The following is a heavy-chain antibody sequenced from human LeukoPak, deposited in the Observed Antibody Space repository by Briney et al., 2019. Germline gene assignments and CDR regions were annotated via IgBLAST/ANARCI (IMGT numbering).Heavy chain of an antibody. Sequence: PGGSLRLSCVVSGFTITDQYMGWIRQAPGKGLQWVSYISGSSRYINYADSVKGRFTISRDNPKNTLYLQMNSLRVEDTAVYYCAKDPRVDMVRDYLDYWGQGTLVTVSS. CDR1: GFTITDQY. D-gene: IGHD3-10*01. V-gene: IGHV3-11*05. CDR3: AKDPRVDMVRDYLDY. J-gene: IGHJ4*02. CDR2: ISGSSRYI.